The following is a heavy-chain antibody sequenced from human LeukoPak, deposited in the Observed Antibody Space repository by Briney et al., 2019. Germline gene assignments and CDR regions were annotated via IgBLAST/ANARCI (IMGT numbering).Heavy chain of an antibody. V-gene: IGHV4-34*01. D-gene: IGHD3-9*01. CDR1: GGSFSGHY. CDR3: ARNILTGSSSLDY. Sequence: SETLSLTCAVYGGSFSGHYWNWIRQSPGKGLEWIGEINHNGKTNYNPSLKSRVTMTSDTSKNQFSLKLSSVTAADTAVYYCARNILTGSSSLDYWGQGTLVTVSS. J-gene: IGHJ4*02. CDR2: INHNGKT.